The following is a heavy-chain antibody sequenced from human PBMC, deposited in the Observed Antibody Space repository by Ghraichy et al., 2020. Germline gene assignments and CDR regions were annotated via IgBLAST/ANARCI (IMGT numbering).Heavy chain of an antibody. CDR3: ATAPTVQYYYYYGMDV. V-gene: IGHV1-24*01. Sequence: ASVKVSCKVSGYTLTELSMHWVRQAPGKGLEWMGGFDPEDGETIYAQKFQGRVTMTEDTSTDTAYMELSSLRSEDTAVYYCATAPTVQYYYYYGMDVWGQGTTVTVSS. D-gene: IGHD1-26*01. J-gene: IGHJ6*02. CDR1: GYTLTELS. CDR2: FDPEDGET.